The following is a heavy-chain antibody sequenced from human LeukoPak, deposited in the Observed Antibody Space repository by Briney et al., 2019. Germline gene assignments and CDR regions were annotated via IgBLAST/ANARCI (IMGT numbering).Heavy chain of an antibody. Sequence: GGSLRLSCAASGFTFSSYSMNWVRQAPGKGLEWVSYISSSSSTIYYADSVKGRFTISRDNAKNSLYLQMNSLRAEDTAVYYCAKGGYCSSTSCYRLVDYWGQGTLVTVSS. J-gene: IGHJ4*02. CDR1: GFTFSSYS. CDR2: ISSSSSTI. D-gene: IGHD2-2*01. V-gene: IGHV3-48*04. CDR3: AKGGYCSSTSCYRLVDY.